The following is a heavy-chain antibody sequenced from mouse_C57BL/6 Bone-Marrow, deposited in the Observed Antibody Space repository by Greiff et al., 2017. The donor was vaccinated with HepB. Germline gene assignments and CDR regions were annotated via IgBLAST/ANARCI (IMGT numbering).Heavy chain of an antibody. J-gene: IGHJ4*01. D-gene: IGHD1-3*01. CDR2: INPNNGGT. CDR3: SKGGWLEAMDY. CDR1: GYTFTDYY. V-gene: IGHV1-26*01. Sequence: EVQLQQSGPELVKPGASVKISCKASGYTFTDYYMNWVKQSHGKSLEWIGDINPNNGGTSYHQKFKGKATFTVDKSSSTAYMELRSLTSEDAAVYYCSKGGWLEAMDYWGQGTSVTVSS.